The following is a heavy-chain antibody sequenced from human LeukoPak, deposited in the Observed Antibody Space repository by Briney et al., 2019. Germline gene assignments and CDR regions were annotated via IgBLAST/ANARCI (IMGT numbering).Heavy chain of an antibody. CDR1: AGSFSGYY. CDR2: INHRGST. D-gene: IGHD3-10*01. Sequence: PSETLALTCVVYAGSFSGYYWSWIRKSPGKGLEWIGEINHRGSTNYNPSLKRRVTISLDTSKNQFSLKLSSVTAADTAVYYCAKSLYGSGSYYNWFDPWGQGTLVTVSS. J-gene: IGHJ5*02. CDR3: AKSLYGSGSYYNWFDP. V-gene: IGHV4-34*01.